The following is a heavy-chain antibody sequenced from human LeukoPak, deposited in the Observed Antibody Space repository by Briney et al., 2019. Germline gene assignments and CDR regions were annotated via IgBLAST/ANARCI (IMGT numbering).Heavy chain of an antibody. CDR2: VSGSAGGT. CDR3: TKDPLDY. Sequence: GGSLRLSCVASGFTLSSYMMSWVRQAPGKGLEWVSGVSGSAGGTFYSDSVRGRFTISRDSPKNTLYLQMNSLRVEDTAVYYCTKDPLDYWGQGTLVTVSS. J-gene: IGHJ4*02. CDR1: GFTLSSYM. V-gene: IGHV3-23*01.